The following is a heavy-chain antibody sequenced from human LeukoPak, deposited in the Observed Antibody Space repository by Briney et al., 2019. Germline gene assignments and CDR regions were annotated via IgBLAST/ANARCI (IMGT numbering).Heavy chain of an antibody. Sequence: GGSLRLSCAASGFTVSNNYMNWVRQAPGKGLEWVSFINSGGGTYYADSVKGRFTISRDNSKNTLYLQMNSLRAEDTAVYFCARDGRGSYYFDNWGQGTLVTVSS. J-gene: IGHJ4*02. CDR1: GFTVSNNY. CDR2: INSGGGT. CDR3: ARDGRGSYYFDN. V-gene: IGHV3-53*01. D-gene: IGHD1-26*01.